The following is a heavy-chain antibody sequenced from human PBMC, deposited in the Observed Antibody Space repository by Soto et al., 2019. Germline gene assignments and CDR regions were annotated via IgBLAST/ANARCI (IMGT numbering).Heavy chain of an antibody. CDR2: ISPDGGRT. CDR1: GYTFTTYY. V-gene: IGHV1-46*01. Sequence: QVQLVQSGAEVKKPGASVKVSCKASGYTFTTYYMHWVRQAPGQGLEWMGIISPDGGRTSYAQKSQGGVTMTRDTSPSKVYRELSSLRSGDTAVYYCAPRDPGHYWGQGTLVTFPS. CDR3: APRDPGHY. J-gene: IGHJ4*02.